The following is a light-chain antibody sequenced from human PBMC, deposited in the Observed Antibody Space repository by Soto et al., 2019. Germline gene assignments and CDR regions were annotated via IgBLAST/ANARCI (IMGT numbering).Light chain of an antibody. V-gene: IGLV2-8*01. J-gene: IGLJ2*01. CDR2: EVN. CDR3: SSDAGRSDFV. Sequence: QSALTQPPSASGSPGQSVTISCTGTSSDVGGYNYVSWYQQHPGKAPKLMIYEVNKRPSGVPDRFSGSKSGNTAPLTVSGHQAEDEACYYCSSDAGRSDFVFGGGTKVTVL. CDR1: SSDVGGYNY.